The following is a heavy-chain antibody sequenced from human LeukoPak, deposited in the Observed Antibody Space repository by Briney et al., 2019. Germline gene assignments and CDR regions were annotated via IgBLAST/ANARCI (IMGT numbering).Heavy chain of an antibody. CDR3: AFIRGVFGY. J-gene: IGHJ4*02. CDR2: TKNKAYSYTT. D-gene: IGHD3-10*01. V-gene: IGHV3-72*01. Sequence: PGGSLRLSCAASGFTFSDLFVDWVRQAPGKGLEWVGRTKNKAYSYTTEHAASVKGRFTISRDDSKNSLYLQMNSLKTEDTAVYYCAFIRGVFGYWGQGTLVTVSS. CDR1: GFTFSDLF.